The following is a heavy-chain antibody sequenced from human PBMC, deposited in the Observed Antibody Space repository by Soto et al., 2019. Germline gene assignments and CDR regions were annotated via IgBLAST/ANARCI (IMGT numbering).Heavy chain of an antibody. Sequence: QVQVKESGPGLVKPSETLSLTCSVFGGSMSPYYWSWIRQSPGKGLEWIANIYYRGNTNYNPSLEGRVTISIDTSKNQFSLKLNSLTAADTAVYYCARHSKKTGDFDYYYGMDVWGQGTTVTVSS. CDR1: GGSMSPYY. CDR3: ARHSKKTGDFDYYYGMDV. V-gene: IGHV4-59*08. D-gene: IGHD7-27*01. J-gene: IGHJ6*02. CDR2: IYYRGNT.